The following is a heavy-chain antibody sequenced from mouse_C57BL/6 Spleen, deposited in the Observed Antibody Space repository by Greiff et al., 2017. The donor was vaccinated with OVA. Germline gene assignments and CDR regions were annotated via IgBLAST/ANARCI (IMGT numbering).Heavy chain of an antibody. CDR3: ARRTGGYFDY. CDR1: GFSLTSYG. V-gene: IGHV2-2*01. Sequence: QVQLKQSGPGLVQPSQSLSITCTVSGFSLTSYGVHWVRQSPGKGLEWLGVIWSGGSTDYNAAFISRLSISKDNSKSQVFFKMNSLQADDTAIYYCARRTGGYFDYWGQGTTLTVSS. J-gene: IGHJ2*01. CDR2: IWSGGST.